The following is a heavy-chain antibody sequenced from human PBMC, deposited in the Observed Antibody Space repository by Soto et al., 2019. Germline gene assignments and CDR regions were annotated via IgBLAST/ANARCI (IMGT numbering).Heavy chain of an antibody. CDR1: GFTFSSYG. CDR2: ISYDGSNK. Sequence: QGQLVESGGGVVQPGRSLRLSCAASGFTFSSYGMHWVRQAPGKGLEWVAVISYDGSNKYYADSVKGRFTISRDNTNNTLYLHMNSLRPEDTAVYYCAKGHSSHNYGWLRGDYFDYWGKGTLVTVSS. D-gene: IGHD5-18*01. V-gene: IGHV3-30*18. J-gene: IGHJ4*02. CDR3: AKGHSSHNYGWLRGDYFDY.